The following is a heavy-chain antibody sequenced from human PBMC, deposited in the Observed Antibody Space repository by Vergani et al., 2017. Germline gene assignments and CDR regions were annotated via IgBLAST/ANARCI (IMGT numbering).Heavy chain of an antibody. J-gene: IGHJ4*02. Sequence: QVQLVESGGGVVQPGGSLRLSCAASGFTFSSYGMHWVRQAPGKGLEWVAFIRFDGSNKYYADSVKGRFTISRDKSKNTLYLQMNSLRAEDTAVYYCAKDRGSGYDCHVDYWGQGTLVTVSS. CDR1: GFTFSSYG. CDR3: AKDRGSGYDCHVDY. V-gene: IGHV3-30*02. D-gene: IGHD5-12*01. CDR2: IRFDGSNK.